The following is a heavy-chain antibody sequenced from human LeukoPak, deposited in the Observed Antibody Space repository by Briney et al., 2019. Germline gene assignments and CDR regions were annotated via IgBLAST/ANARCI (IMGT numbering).Heavy chain of an antibody. D-gene: IGHD3-3*01. CDR2: TRNKAYRYTT. V-gene: IGHV3-72*01. J-gene: IGHJ5*02. Sequence: GGSLRLSCAASGFTFSDHYMDWVRQAPGKGLEWVGRTRNKAYRYTTEYAASVRGRFTISRDDSKNSVYLQMNSLRAEDTAVYYCASYRLSEFGFWSGYYSWFDPWGQGTLVTVSS. CDR3: ASYRLSEFGFWSGYYSWFDP. CDR1: GFTFSDHY.